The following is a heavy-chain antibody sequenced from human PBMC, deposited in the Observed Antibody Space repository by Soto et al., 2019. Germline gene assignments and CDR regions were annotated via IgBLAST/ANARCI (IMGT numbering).Heavy chain of an antibody. V-gene: IGHV1-18*01. Sequence: ASVKVSCKASGYTFTSYGISWVRQAPGQGLEWMGWISAYNGNTNYAQKLQGRVTVTTDTSTSTAYMELRSLRSDDTAVYYCARARVGYYDSSGYYYVYNWFDPWGQGTRVTVSS. D-gene: IGHD3-22*01. J-gene: IGHJ5*02. CDR1: GYTFTSYG. CDR3: ARARVGYYDSSGYYYVYNWFDP. CDR2: ISAYNGNT.